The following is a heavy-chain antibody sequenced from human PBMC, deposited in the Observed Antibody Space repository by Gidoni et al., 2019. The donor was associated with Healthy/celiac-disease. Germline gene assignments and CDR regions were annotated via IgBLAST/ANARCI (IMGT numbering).Heavy chain of an antibody. J-gene: IGHJ6*03. V-gene: IGHV1-69*06. CDR2: IIPIFGTA. CDR3: ASQETSSVVYYYYYYMDV. D-gene: IGHD6-25*01. Sequence: SYAISWVRQAPGQGLEWMGGIIPIFGTANYAQKFQGRVTITADKSTSTAYMELSSLRSEDTAVYYCASQETSSVVYYYYYYMDVWGKGTTVTVSS. CDR1: SYA.